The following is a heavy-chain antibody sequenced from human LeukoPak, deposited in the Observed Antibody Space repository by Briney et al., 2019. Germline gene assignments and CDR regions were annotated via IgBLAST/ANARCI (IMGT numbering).Heavy chain of an antibody. Sequence: GGSVRLSCAASGFTFSSVWMSWVRQAPGKGLEWVANIKQDGSDKNSVHSVKGRFTISRDNAKNSLYLQMNSLRAEDTAVYYCARRYCSSTSLLIDYWGQGTLVTVSS. CDR1: GFTFSSVW. CDR2: IKQDGSDK. CDR3: ARRYCSSTSLLIDY. V-gene: IGHV3-7*04. J-gene: IGHJ4*02. D-gene: IGHD2-2*01.